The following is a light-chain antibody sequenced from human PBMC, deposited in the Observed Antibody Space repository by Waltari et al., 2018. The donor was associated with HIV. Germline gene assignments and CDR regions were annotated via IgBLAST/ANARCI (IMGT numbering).Light chain of an antibody. CDR2: SNN. Sequence: QSVLTQPPPASVPPGQRVTISCTGSSPNIGSNTVNWYHHRPGTAPKLPIYSNNQRPSGVPDRFSGSKSGTSASLAISGLQSEDEADYYCAAWDDSLNGVVFGGGTKLTVL. V-gene: IGLV1-44*01. CDR1: SPNIGSNT. J-gene: IGLJ2*01. CDR3: AAWDDSLNGVV.